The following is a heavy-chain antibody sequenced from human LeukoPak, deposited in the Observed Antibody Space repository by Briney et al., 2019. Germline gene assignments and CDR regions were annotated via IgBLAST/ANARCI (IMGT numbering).Heavy chain of an antibody. J-gene: IGHJ4*02. CDR3: ATEQWLAPPPDS. V-gene: IGHV3-74*01. CDR2: INTDGTVT. D-gene: IGHD6-19*01. Sequence: GGSLRLSCAASGFTFSKYWMLWVRQVPGKGLESVSRINTDGTVTTYADSVKGRFTVSRDNADNTMFLQMNSVRDEDTAVYYCATEQWLAPPPDSWGQGTPVTVSS. CDR1: GFTFSKYW.